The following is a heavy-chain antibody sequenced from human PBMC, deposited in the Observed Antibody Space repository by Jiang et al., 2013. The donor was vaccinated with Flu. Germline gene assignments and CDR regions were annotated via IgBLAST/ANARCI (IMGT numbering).Heavy chain of an antibody. CDR1: GGTFSSYA. CDR3: AREREGYCSSTSCYTPXAYYYYGMDV. D-gene: IGHD2-2*02. J-gene: IGHJ6*02. Sequence: GAEVKKPGSSVKVSCKASGGTFSSYAISWVRQAPGQGLEWMGGVIPIFGIANYAQKCQGRVTITADESTSTAYMELSSLRSEDTAMYYCAREREGYCSSTSCYTPXAYYYYGMDVWGQGTTVT. V-gene: IGHV1-69*01. CDR2: VIPIFGIA.